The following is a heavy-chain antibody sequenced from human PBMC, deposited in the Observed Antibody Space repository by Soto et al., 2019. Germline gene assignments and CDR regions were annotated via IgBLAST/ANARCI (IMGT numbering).Heavy chain of an antibody. Sequence: GGSLRLSCAASGFTFSSYAMHWVRQAPGKGLEWVAVISYDGSNKYYADSVKGRFTISRDNSKNTLYLQMNSLRAEDTAVYYCARARARSLSGGMDVWGQGTTVTVSS. CDR1: GFTFSSYA. J-gene: IGHJ6*02. D-gene: IGHD6-6*01. V-gene: IGHV3-30-3*01. CDR3: ARARARSLSGGMDV. CDR2: ISYDGSNK.